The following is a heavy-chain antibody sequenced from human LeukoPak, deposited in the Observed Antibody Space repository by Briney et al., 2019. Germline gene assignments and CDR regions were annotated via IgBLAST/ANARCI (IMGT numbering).Heavy chain of an antibody. D-gene: IGHD4-17*01. Sequence: SETLSLTCTVSGGSISSSSYYWGWIRQPPGKGLEWIGSIYYSGSTYYNPSLKSRVTISVDTSKNQFSLKLSSVTAADTAVYYCARQSGYGDYLFDYWGQGTLVTVSS. V-gene: IGHV4-39*07. CDR3: ARQSGYGDYLFDY. CDR2: IYYSGST. CDR1: GGSISSSSYY. J-gene: IGHJ4*02.